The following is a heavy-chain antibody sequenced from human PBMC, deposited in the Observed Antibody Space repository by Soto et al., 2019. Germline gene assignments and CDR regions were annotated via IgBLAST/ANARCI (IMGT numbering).Heavy chain of an antibody. J-gene: IGHJ4*02. V-gene: IGHV1-69*02. D-gene: IGHD1-26*01. Sequence: QVQLVQSGAEVKKPGSSVKVSCKASGGTFSSYTISWVRQAPGQGLEWMGRIIPILGIAKYAQKFQGRVTSTADKSTSTAYMELSSLRSEDTAVYYCARALTVGATVDYWGQGTLVTVSS. CDR2: IIPILGIA. CDR1: GGTFSSYT. CDR3: ARALTVGATVDY.